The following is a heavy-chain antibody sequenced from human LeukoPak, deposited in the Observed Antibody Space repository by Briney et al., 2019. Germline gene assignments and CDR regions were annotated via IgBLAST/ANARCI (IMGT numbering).Heavy chain of an antibody. D-gene: IGHD3-10*01. CDR2: INPNSGGT. CDR3: ARVPTNSGSYYPYDY. V-gene: IGHV1-2*02. J-gene: IGHJ4*02. CDR1: GYTFTGYY. Sequence: ASVKVSCKASGYTFTGYYMHWVRQAPGQGLEWVGWINPNSGGTNYAQKFQGRVTMTRDTSISTAYMELSRLRSDDTAVYYCARVPTNSGSYYPYDYWGRGTLVTVSS.